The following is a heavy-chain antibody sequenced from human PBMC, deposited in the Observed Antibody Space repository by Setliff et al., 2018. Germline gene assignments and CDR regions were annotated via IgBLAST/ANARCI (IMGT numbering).Heavy chain of an antibody. CDR3: VNSIAAAGRPPPFDY. V-gene: IGHV3-21*01. D-gene: IGHD6-13*01. CDR1: GFTFSSYS. Sequence: GGSLRLSCAASGFTFSSYSMNWVRQAPGKGLEWVSSISSSSSYIYYADSVKGRFTISRDNAKNSLYLQMNSLRAEDTAVYYCVNSIAAAGRPPPFDYWGQGTLVTVSS. CDR2: ISSSSSYI. J-gene: IGHJ4*02.